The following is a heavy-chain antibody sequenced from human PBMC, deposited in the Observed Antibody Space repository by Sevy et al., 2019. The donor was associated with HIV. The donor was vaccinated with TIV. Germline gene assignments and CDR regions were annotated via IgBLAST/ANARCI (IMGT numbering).Heavy chain of an antibody. V-gene: IGHV3-23*01. CDR2: ISGSGDIT. CDR3: AKGWFLNHYDEYPFDS. J-gene: IGHJ4*02. CDR1: GFTFGNYA. D-gene: IGHD4-17*01. Sequence: GGSLRLSCAASGFTFGNYAMSWARQAPGKGLEWVSAISGSGDITYSADSVKGRFTISRDNSKNTLYLQMYSLRVEDTAKYYCAKGWFLNHYDEYPFDSWGQGTLV.